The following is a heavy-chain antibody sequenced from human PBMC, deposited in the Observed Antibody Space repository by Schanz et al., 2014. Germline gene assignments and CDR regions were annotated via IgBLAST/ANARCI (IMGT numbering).Heavy chain of an antibody. CDR3: AKEKGGHSGYDLVS. J-gene: IGHJ5*02. CDR1: GLNFDYYG. CDR2: IGYDGSEK. V-gene: IGHV3-30*02. D-gene: IGHD5-12*01. Sequence: QVQLVESGGGVVQPGRSLRLSCATSGLNFDYYGMNWVRQAPGKGLEWVANIGYDGSEKYYVDSVKGRFTISRDNSKNMVFLQMTSLRAEDTAVYYCAKEKGGHSGYDLVSWGQGTLLIVSS.